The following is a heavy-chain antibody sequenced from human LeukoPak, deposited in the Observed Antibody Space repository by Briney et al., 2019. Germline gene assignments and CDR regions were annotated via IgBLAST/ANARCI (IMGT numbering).Heavy chain of an antibody. J-gene: IGHJ3*02. CDR1: GGSFSGYY. CDR2: INHSGST. CDR3: ATGGYYDSSGYHDAFDI. V-gene: IGHV4-34*01. Sequence: SETLSLTCAVYGGSFSGYYWSWIRQPPGKGLEWIGEINHSGSTNYNPSLKSRVTISVDTSKNQLSLKLSSVTAADTAVYYCATGGYYDSSGYHDAFDIWGQGTMVTVSS. D-gene: IGHD3-22*01.